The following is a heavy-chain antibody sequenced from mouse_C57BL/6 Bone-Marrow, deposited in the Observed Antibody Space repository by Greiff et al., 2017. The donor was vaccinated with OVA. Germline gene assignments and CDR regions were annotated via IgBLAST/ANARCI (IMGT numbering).Heavy chain of an antibody. CDR1: GFTFSSYA. CDR2: ISSGGDYI. J-gene: IGHJ3*01. V-gene: IGHV5-9-1*02. D-gene: IGHD3-2*02. CDR3: TREAGSSGPPWFAY. Sequence: EVKLVESGEGLVKPGGSLKLSCAASGFTFSSYAMSWVRQTPEKRLEWVAYISSGGDYIYYADTVKGRFTISRDNARNTLYLQMSSLKSEDTAMYYCTREAGSSGPPWFAYWGQGTLVTVSA.